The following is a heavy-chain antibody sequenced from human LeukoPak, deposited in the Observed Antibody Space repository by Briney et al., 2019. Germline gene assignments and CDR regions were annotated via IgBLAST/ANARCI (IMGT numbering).Heavy chain of an antibody. CDR1: GVSISSSNFY. D-gene: IGHD3-22*01. CDR3: ARVQYYDSSGYHDAFDI. CDR2: IYTSGST. V-gene: IGHV4-61*05. J-gene: IGHJ3*02. Sequence: PSETLSLTCTVSGVSISSSNFYWGWIRQPPGKGLEWIGRIYTSGSTNYNPSLKSRVTMSVDTSKNRFSLKLSSVTAADTAVYYCARVQYYDSSGYHDAFDIWGQGTMVTVSS.